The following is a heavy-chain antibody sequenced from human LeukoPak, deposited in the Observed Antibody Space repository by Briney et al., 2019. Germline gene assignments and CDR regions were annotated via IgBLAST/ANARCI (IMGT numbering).Heavy chain of an antibody. CDR2: IYSGGST. J-gene: IGHJ4*02. CDR3: SRDGLDYYGSGSYRGFDY. V-gene: IGHV3-66*01. CDR1: GFTVSSNY. D-gene: IGHD3-10*01. Sequence: GGSLRLSCAASGFTVSSNYMSWVRQAPGKGLEWVSVIYSGGSTYYADSVKGRFTISRDNSKNTLYLQMNSLKSEDTAVYYCSRDGLDYYGSGSYRGFDYWGQGTLVTVSS.